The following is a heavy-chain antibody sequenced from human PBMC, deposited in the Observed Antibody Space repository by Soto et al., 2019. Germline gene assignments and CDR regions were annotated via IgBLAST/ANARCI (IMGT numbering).Heavy chain of an antibody. V-gene: IGHV3-30*18. CDR3: AKTGGSNIGIPDA. CDR2: ISFVGSDK. D-gene: IGHD1-26*01. J-gene: IGHJ5*02. Sequence: QVQLVESGGGVVQPGRSLRLSCAASGFTFSSYGMHWVRQAPGQGLEWVAVISFVGSDKYYTHSMKGRFAITSDNSKSTVYLQLSSLRGADSYGYYCAKTGGSNIGIPDAWGQGTLVTVSS. CDR1: GFTFSSYG.